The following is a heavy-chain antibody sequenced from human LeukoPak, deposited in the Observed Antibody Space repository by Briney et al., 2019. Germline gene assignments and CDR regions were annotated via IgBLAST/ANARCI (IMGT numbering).Heavy chain of an antibody. CDR3: SATSSSWYPVVDNWFDP. V-gene: IGHV3-15*01. Sequence: GGSLRLSCAASGFTFSNSWMSWVRQAPGKGLEWVGRINSKTGGGTTDYAAPGKGRFTISRDDSKNTLYLQMNSVKTEDTAEYYCSATSSSWYPVVDNWFDPWGQGTLVTVSS. CDR2: INSKTGGGTT. CDR1: GFTFSNSW. J-gene: IGHJ5*02. D-gene: IGHD6-13*01.